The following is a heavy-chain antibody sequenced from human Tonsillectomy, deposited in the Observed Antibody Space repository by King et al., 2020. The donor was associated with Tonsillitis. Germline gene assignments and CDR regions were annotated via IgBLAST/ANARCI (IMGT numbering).Heavy chain of an antibody. CDR3: ARYIGGWYGFDY. CDR2: INHSGST. V-gene: IGHV4-34*01. D-gene: IGHD6-19*01. J-gene: IGHJ4*02. CDR1: GGSFSGYY. Sequence: VQLQQWGAGLLKPSETLSLTCAVYGGSFSGYYWSWIRQPPGKGLEWIGEINHSGSTNYNPSLKSRVTISVDTSKNQFSLKLSSVTAAGTAVYYCARYIGGWYGFDYWGQGTLVTVSS.